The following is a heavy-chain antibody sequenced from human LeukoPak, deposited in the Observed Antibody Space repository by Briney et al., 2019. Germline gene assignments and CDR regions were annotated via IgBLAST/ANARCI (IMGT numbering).Heavy chain of an antibody. Sequence: SQTLSLTCTVSGGSISSGGYHWGWIRQHPGKGLEWIGYIYYSGSTYYNPSLKSRVTISVDTSKNQFSLKMSSVTAADTAVYYCARARDGHINNWFDPWGQGTLVTVSS. CDR1: GGSISSGGYH. J-gene: IGHJ5*02. V-gene: IGHV4-31*03. CDR2: IYYSGST. CDR3: ARARDGHINNWFDP. D-gene: IGHD5-24*01.